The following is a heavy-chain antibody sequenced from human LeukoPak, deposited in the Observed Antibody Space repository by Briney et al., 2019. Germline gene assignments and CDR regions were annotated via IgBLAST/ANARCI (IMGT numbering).Heavy chain of an antibody. Sequence: PGGSLRLSCAAPGFTFSSYGMHWVRQAPGKGLEWVAFIRYDGSNKYYADSVKGRFTISRDNSKNTLYLQMNSLRAEDTAVYYCAKDLYSSSWWFDYWGQGTLVTVSS. CDR3: AKDLYSSSWWFDY. CDR2: IRYDGSNK. V-gene: IGHV3-30*02. D-gene: IGHD6-13*01. J-gene: IGHJ4*02. CDR1: GFTFSSYG.